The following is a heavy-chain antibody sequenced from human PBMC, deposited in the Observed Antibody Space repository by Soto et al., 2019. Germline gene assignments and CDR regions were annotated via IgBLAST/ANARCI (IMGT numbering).Heavy chain of an antibody. CDR2: IKPDGSEQ. V-gene: IGHV3-7*01. D-gene: IGHD1-20*01. Sequence: VGSLRLSCAASEFTFDKYYMTWVRQAPGRGPEWVANIKPDGSEQYYVDSVKGRFTISRDNANNSLYLQMNSLRAEDTAVYFCARGNWNYYYGFDVWGQGTTVTVSS. CDR1: EFTFDKYY. J-gene: IGHJ6*02. CDR3: ARGNWNYYYGFDV.